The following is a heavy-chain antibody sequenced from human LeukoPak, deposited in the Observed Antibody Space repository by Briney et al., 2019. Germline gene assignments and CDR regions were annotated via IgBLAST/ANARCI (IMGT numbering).Heavy chain of an antibody. D-gene: IGHD3-22*01. CDR2: ISGSSTYT. V-gene: IGHV3-11*03. Sequence: PGGSLRLSCAASGFTFSDYYMSWIRQAPGKGLEWVSHISGSSTYTKYADSVRGRFTISRDNAKNSLYLQMNSLRAEDTAVYYCARGRYSSGSQYYFDYWGQGILVTVPS. CDR1: GFTFSDYY. CDR3: ARGRYSSGSQYYFDY. J-gene: IGHJ4*02.